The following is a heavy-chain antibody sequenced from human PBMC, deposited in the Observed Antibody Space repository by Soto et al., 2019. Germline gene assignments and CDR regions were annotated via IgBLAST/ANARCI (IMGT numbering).Heavy chain of an antibody. V-gene: IGHV1-8*01. CDR3: AGLLGGSGSYYN. CDR2: MNPNSGNT. CDR1: GYPFTSYD. J-gene: IGHJ4*02. Sequence: QVQLVQSGAEVKKPWASVKVSCKASGYPFTSYDITWVRQATGQGLEWMGWMNPNSGNTGYAQKFQGRVTMTRNTSKSTAYMELSSLRSEDTAVYYCAGLLGGSGSYYNWGQGTLVTVSS. D-gene: IGHD3-10*01.